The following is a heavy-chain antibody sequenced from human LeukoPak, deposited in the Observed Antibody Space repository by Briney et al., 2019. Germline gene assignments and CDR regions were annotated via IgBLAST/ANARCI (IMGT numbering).Heavy chain of an antibody. V-gene: IGHV3-23*01. J-gene: IGHJ4*02. D-gene: IGHD2-15*01. Sequence: PGGSLRLSCAASGFTFSSYWMQWVRQAPGKGLEWVSAISGSGGSTYYADSVKGRFTISRDNSKNTLYLQMNSLRAEDTAVYYCAKDRVVAATYYFDYWGQGTLVTVSS. CDR3: AKDRVVAATYYFDY. CDR1: GFTFSSYW. CDR2: ISGSGGST.